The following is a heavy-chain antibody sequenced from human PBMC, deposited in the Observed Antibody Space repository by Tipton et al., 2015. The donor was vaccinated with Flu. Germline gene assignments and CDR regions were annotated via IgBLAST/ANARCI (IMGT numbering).Heavy chain of an antibody. Sequence: QVQLVQSEAEVKKPGASVKVSCKASGYTFTGYYMHWVRQAPGQGLEWMGWINPNSGGTNYAQKFQGRVTMTRDTSISTAYMELSRLRSDDTAVYYCASPPGLTMIADAFDIWGQGTMVTVSS. CDR1: GYTFTGYY. J-gene: IGHJ3*02. CDR3: ASPPGLTMIADAFDI. V-gene: IGHV1-2*02. CDR2: INPNSGGT. D-gene: IGHD3-22*01.